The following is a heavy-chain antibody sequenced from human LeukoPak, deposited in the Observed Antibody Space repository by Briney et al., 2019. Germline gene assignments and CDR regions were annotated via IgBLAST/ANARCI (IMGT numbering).Heavy chain of an antibody. V-gene: IGHV2-5*02. Sequence: SGPTLVNPTQTLTLTCTFSGFSLSTSGVGVGWIRQPPGKALEWLALIYWDDDKRYSPSLKSRLTITKDTSKNQVVLTMTNMDPVDTATYYCAHSSTTYYYDSSGYYHSSRFDPWGQGTLVTVSS. J-gene: IGHJ5*02. CDR1: GFSLSTSGVG. CDR2: IYWDDDK. D-gene: IGHD3-22*01. CDR3: AHSSTTYYYDSSGYYHSSRFDP.